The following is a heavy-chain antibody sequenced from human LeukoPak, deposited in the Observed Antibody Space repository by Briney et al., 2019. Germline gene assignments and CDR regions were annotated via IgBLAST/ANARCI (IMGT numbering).Heavy chain of an antibody. CDR3: ARVGKYDYVWGSYRTSDFDY. CDR1: GFTFTDYY. Sequence: GVSLRLSCSASGFTFTDYYMSWIRQAPGKGLEWVSYISPSGTVIYYGDSVKGRFTISRDNAKKSLYLQMNSLRAEDTAVYYCARVGKYDYVWGSYRTSDFDYWGQGTLVTVSS. D-gene: IGHD3-16*02. CDR2: ISPSGTVI. V-gene: IGHV3-11*04. J-gene: IGHJ4*02.